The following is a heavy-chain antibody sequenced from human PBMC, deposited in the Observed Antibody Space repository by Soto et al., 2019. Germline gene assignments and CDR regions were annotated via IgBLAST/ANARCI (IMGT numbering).Heavy chain of an antibody. CDR1: GASISTNHHN. CDR3: ARLPTGYPNWFDP. Sequence: QVQLQGSGPGLVRPSETLSLTCTVSGASISTNHHNWAWVRQPPGKGLEWMGNIHYRGDTYFNPSLGSRLSMSVDTSKNQFSLKLTSXTAADTAVYYCARLPTGYPNWFDPWGQGXLVTVSS. CDR2: IHYRGDT. J-gene: IGHJ5*02. D-gene: IGHD3-9*01. V-gene: IGHV4-39*01.